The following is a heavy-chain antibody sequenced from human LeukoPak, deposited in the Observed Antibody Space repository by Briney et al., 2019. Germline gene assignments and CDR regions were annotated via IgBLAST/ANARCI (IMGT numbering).Heavy chain of an antibody. Sequence: SETLSLTCAVSGYSISSGYYWGWIRQPPGKGLEWIGSIYHSGSTNYTPSLKSRVTISVDTSKNQFSLKLSSVTAADTAVYYCASHYYETGYFDYWGQGTLVTVSS. CDR2: IYHSGST. V-gene: IGHV4-38-2*01. CDR3: ASHYYETGYFDY. D-gene: IGHD3-22*01. J-gene: IGHJ4*02. CDR1: GYSISSGYY.